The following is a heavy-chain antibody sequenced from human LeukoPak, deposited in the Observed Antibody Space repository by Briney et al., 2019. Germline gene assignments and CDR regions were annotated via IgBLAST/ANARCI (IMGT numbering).Heavy chain of an antibody. J-gene: IGHJ4*02. V-gene: IGHV1-8*01. CDR1: GYTFTSYD. D-gene: IGHD2-8*01. Sequence: GASVKVSCKASGYTFTSYDINWVRQATGQGLEWMGWMNPNSGNTGYAQKFQGRVTFTADGATSTAYMELTSLKLDDTAIYYCARWSMPRFSAAEDYFYSWGQGTLVTVAS. CDR2: MNPNSGNT. CDR3: ARWSMPRFSAAEDYFYS.